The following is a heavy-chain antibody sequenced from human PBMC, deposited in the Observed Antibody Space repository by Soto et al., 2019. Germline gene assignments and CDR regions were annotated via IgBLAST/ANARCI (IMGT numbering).Heavy chain of an antibody. J-gene: IGHJ5*02. CDR3: AKVESCQPEAFYS. D-gene: IGHD3-3*01. Sequence: QEQLVESGGGVVQPGRSLRLSCAASGFAFSNQGMHWVRRAPGKGLEWVALISHDGQNIYYADSVKGLFAVSRDNSKNTLFLQLSSLRLNDTAVYYCAKVESCQPEAFYSWGLGTLVTVSS. V-gene: IGHV3-30*18. CDR2: ISHDGQNI. CDR1: GFAFSNQG.